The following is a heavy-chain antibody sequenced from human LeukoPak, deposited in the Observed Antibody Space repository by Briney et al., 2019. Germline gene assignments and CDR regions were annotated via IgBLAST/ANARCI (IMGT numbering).Heavy chain of an antibody. CDR1: GGSLTGYY. D-gene: IGHD5-12*01. Sequence: SETLSLTRAVHGGSLTGYYWSWIRQPPGKGLEWMGEINHSGSTNYNPSFKSRVTISVDTSKNQFSLKLSSVTAADTAVYYCARGRLATAADAFDIWGQGTMVTVSS. J-gene: IGHJ3*02. CDR2: INHSGST. CDR3: ARGRLATAADAFDI. V-gene: IGHV4-34*01.